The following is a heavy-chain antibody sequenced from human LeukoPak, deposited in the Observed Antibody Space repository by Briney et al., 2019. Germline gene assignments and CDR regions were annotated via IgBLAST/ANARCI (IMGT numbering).Heavy chain of an antibody. Sequence: GGSLRLSCAASGFTFSTYGMHWVRQAPGKGLEWVAVTAFNGSNNDYVTSYANSVKGRFTISRDNSKNTLYLQMSSLRAEDTAVYYCARDGGSGWRGTLRFWGQGTMLIVSS. J-gene: IGHJ3*01. V-gene: IGHV3-30*03. D-gene: IGHD6-19*01. CDR1: GFTFSTYG. CDR3: ARDGGSGWRGTLRF. CDR2: TAFNGSNNDYVT.